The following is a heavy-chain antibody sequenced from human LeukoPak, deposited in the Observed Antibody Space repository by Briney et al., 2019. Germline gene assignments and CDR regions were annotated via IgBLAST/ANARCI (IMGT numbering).Heavy chain of an antibody. CDR1: GGSISSYY. CDR2: IYYSGST. D-gene: IGHD6-19*01. CDR3: ARSGGYSSGWIYFDY. J-gene: IGHJ4*02. V-gene: IGHV4-59*08. Sequence: SETLSLTCTVSGGSISSYYWSWIRQPPGKGLEWIGYIYYSGSTNYNPSLKSRVTISVGTSKNQFSLKLSSVTAADTAVYYCARSGGYSSGWIYFDYWGQGTLVTVSS.